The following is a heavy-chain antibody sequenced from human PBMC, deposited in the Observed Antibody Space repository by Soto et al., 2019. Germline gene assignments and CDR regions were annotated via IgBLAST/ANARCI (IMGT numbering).Heavy chain of an antibody. J-gene: IGHJ4*02. Sequence: QVQLQESGPGLVKPSETLSLTCAVSGDSISSYYCMWIRQPPGKGLESIGYLYYGRSANYNPSLKSRVTLSVDTPTNQGPLTLSSMTASDTAVYYCALRSMAVVPEYWGQGTLVTVSS. CDR3: ALRSMAVVPEY. CDR2: LYYGRSA. V-gene: IGHV4-59*01. D-gene: IGHD3-22*01. CDR1: GDSISSYY.